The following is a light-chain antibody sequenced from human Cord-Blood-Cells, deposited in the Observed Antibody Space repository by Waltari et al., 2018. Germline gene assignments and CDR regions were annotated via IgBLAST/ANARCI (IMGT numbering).Light chain of an antibody. CDR3: QQYGSSPYT. J-gene: IGKJ2*01. Sequence: TQSPGTLSLSPGERATLSCRASQSVSSSYLAWYQQTPGQAPRLLIYGASSRATGIPDRFSGSGSGTDFTLTISRLEPEDFAVYYCQQYGSSPYTFGQGTKLEIK. CDR1: QSVSSSY. CDR2: GAS. V-gene: IGKV3-20*01.